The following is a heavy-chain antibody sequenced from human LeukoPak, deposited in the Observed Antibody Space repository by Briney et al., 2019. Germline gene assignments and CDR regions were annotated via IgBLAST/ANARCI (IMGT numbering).Heavy chain of an antibody. D-gene: IGHD3-10*01. Sequence: SETLSLTCTVSGGSISSYYWSWIRQPPGKGLELIAYIYYSGSTNYNPSLKSRVTISVDTSKNQFSLKLSSVTAADTAVYYCARRYGSGSSGTFDYWGQGTLVTVSS. CDR3: ARRYGSGSSGTFDY. CDR2: IYYSGST. CDR1: GGSISSYY. J-gene: IGHJ4*02. V-gene: IGHV4-59*01.